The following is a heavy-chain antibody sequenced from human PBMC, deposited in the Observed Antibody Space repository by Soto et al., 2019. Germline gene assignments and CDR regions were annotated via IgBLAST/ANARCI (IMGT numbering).Heavy chain of an antibody. Sequence: EVQLVESGGGLVQPGGSLKLSCAASGFTFSGSAMHWVRQASGQGLEWVGRIRSKANSYATAYDASVKGRFTISRDDSKNTAYLQMNSLKTEDTAVYYCTRQPYSSSSGWGQGTLVTVSS. J-gene: IGHJ4*02. CDR3: TRQPYSSSSG. V-gene: IGHV3-73*02. CDR1: GFTFSGSA. CDR2: IRSKANSYAT. D-gene: IGHD6-6*01.